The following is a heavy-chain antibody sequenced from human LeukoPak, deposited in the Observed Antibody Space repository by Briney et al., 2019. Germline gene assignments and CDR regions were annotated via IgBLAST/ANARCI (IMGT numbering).Heavy chain of an antibody. J-gene: IGHJ6*04. V-gene: IGHV3-48*03. CDR3: AELAITMIGGV. D-gene: IGHD3-10*02. CDR2: ISSSGSTI. CDR1: GFTFSSYA. Sequence: GGSLRLSCAASGFTFSSYAMSWVRQAPGKGLEWVSYISSSGSTIYYADSVKGRFTISRDNAKNSLYLQMNSLRAEDTAVYYCAELAITMIGGVWGKGTTVTISS.